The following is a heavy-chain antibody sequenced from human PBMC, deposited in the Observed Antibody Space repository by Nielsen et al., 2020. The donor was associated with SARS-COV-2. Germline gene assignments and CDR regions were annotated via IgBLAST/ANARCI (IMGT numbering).Heavy chain of an antibody. D-gene: IGHD6-6*01. CDR2: ISYDGSNK. CDR3: AKGGWYSSSEWGDY. V-gene: IGHV3-30*18. J-gene: IGHJ4*02. CDR1: GFTFSSYG. Sequence: GESLKISCAASGFTFSSYGMHWVRQAPGKGLEWVAVISYDGSNKYYADSVKGRFTISRDNSKNTLYLQMNSLRAEDTAVYYCAKGGWYSSSEWGDYWGQGTLVTVSS.